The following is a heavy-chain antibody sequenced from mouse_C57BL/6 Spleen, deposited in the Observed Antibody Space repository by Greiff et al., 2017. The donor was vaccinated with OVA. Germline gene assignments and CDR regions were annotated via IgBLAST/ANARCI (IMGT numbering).Heavy chain of an antibody. CDR1: GYSITSGYY. Sequence: EVKLQESGPGLVKPSQSLSLTCSVTGYSITSGYYWNWIRQFPGNKLEWMGYISYDGSNNYNPSLKNRISITRDTSKNQFFLKLNSVTTEDTATYYCARTLTDWYFDVWGTGTTVTVSS. J-gene: IGHJ1*03. CDR3: ARTLTDWYFDV. V-gene: IGHV3-6*01. CDR2: ISYDGSN.